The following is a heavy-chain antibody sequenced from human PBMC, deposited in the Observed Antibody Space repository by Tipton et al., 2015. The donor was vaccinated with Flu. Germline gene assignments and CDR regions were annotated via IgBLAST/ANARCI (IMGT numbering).Heavy chain of an antibody. V-gene: IGHV4-39*07. CDR3: AGLLREYGWGRGLGDY. J-gene: IGHJ4*02. CDR1: GGSIASISHY. CDR2: IYHSGST. D-gene: IGHD3-10*01. Sequence: TLSLTCTVSGGSIASISHYWGWIRQPPGKGLEWIGSIYHSGSTYYNPSLKSRVTMSIDTSKNQFSLKLSSVTAADTAVYYCAGLLREYGWGRGLGDYWGQGTLVTVSS.